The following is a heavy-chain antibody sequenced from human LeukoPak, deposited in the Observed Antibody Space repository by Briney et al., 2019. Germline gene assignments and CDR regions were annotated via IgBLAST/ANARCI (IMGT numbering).Heavy chain of an antibody. CDR1: GFTFSNYA. J-gene: IGHJ4*02. V-gene: IGHV3-64*02. Sequence: GGSLRLSCAASGFTFSNYAMHWVRQAPGEGLEYVSAISSNGGSTYYADSVKGRFTISRDNSKYTLFLQMGSLRAEDTAVYYCARDRAWNYFDYWGQGTLVTVSS. CDR2: ISSNGGST. D-gene: IGHD3-3*01. CDR3: ARDRAWNYFDY.